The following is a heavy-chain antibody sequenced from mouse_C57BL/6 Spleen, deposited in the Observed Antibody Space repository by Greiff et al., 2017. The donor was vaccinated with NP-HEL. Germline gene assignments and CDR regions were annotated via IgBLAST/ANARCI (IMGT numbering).Heavy chain of an antibody. Sequence: VQLQQSGPELVKPGASVKISCKASGYTFTDYYMNWVKQSHGKSLEWIGDINPNNGGTSYNQKFKGKATLTVDKSSSTAYMELRSLTSEDSAVYYCARERNEGYAMDYWGQGTSVTVSS. CDR3: ARERNEGYAMDY. CDR2: INPNNGGT. J-gene: IGHJ4*01. CDR1: GYTFTDYY. V-gene: IGHV1-26*01.